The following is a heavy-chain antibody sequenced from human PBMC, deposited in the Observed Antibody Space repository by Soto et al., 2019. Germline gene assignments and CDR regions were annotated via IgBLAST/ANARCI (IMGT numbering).Heavy chain of an antibody. CDR1: GGSISSSNW. CDR2: IYHSGST. CDR3: ANAPGDPEGPYYYGMDV. V-gene: IGHV4-4*02. J-gene: IGHJ6*02. D-gene: IGHD2-2*01. Sequence: QVQLQESGPGLVKPSGTLSLTCAVSGGSISSSNWWSWVRQPPGKGLEWIGEIYHSGSTNYNPSLQSRVTISVDKSKNQFSLKLNSVTAADTAVYYCANAPGDPEGPYYYGMDVWGQGTTVTVSS.